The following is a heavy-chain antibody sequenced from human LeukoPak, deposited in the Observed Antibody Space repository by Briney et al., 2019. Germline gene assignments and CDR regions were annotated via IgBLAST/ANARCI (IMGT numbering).Heavy chain of an antibody. D-gene: IGHD3-22*01. Sequence: SETLSLTCTVSGGSISSGDYYWNWIRQPPGKGLEWIGYIYYSGSTYYNPSLKSRVTISVDTSKNQFSLKLSSVTAADTAVYYCARDRSYYDSSGYWPGFDPWGQGTLVTVSS. V-gene: IGHV4-30-4*01. CDR2: IYYSGST. CDR1: GGSISSGDYY. CDR3: ARDRSYYDSSGYWPGFDP. J-gene: IGHJ5*02.